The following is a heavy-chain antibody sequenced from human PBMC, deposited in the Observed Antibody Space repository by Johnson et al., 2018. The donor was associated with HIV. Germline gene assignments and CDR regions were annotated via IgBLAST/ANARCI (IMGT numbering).Heavy chain of an antibody. D-gene: IGHD3-9*01. V-gene: IGHV3-7*01. J-gene: IGHJ3*02. Sequence: EQLVESGGGLVQPGWSLRLSCAASGFTFSSYWMSWVRQAPGKGLEWVANIKQDGSEKYYVDSVKGRFTISRDNAKNSLYLQMNSLRAEDTAVYYCARDPGPDYDILTGPLYGAFDIWGQGTMVTVSS. CDR1: GFTFSSYW. CDR2: IKQDGSEK. CDR3: ARDPGPDYDILTGPLYGAFDI.